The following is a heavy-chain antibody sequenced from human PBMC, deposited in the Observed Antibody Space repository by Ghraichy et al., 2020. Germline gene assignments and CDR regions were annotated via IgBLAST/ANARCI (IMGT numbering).Heavy chain of an antibody. J-gene: IGHJ6*02. V-gene: IGHV4-59*08. CDR1: GDSIRGYY. Sequence: SETLSLTCSVSGDSIRGYYWSWIRQPPGKGLEWIGFINYSGSTKYNPSLKSRVTISVDTSKNQFSLRLSSVTAADTAVFYCARHWGIYGNFGMDVWGRGTTVTVSS. CDR3: ARHWGIYGNFGMDV. CDR2: INYSGST. D-gene: IGHD2/OR15-2a*01.